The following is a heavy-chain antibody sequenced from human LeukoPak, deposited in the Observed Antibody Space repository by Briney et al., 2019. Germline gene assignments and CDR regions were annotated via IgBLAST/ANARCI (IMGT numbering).Heavy chain of an antibody. CDR3: ARLYSGYDSSDFDY. CDR2: IYYSGST. CDR1: GGSISSYY. V-gene: IGHV4-59*01. Sequence: SETLSLTCTVSGGSISSYYWSWIRQPPGKGLEWIGQIYYSGSTNYNPSLKSRVTISVDTSKNQFSLKLSSVTAADTAVYYCARLYSGYDSSDFDYWGQGTLVTVSS. J-gene: IGHJ4*02. D-gene: IGHD5-12*01.